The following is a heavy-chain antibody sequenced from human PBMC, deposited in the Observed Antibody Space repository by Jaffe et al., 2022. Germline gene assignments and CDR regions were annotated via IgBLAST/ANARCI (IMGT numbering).Heavy chain of an antibody. CDR3: ARDGGGPFGILYRLLD. Sequence: EVQLVESGEGLVQPGGSLRLSCAASGFTFSSYAMHWVRQAPGKGLEYVSAISSNGGSTYYADSVKGRFTISRDNSKNTLYLQMGSLRAEDMAVYYCARDGGGPFGILYRLLDWGKGTTVTVSS. J-gene: IGHJ6*04. D-gene: IGHD2-8*01. CDR2: ISSNGGST. V-gene: IGHV3-64*02. CDR1: GFTFSSYA.